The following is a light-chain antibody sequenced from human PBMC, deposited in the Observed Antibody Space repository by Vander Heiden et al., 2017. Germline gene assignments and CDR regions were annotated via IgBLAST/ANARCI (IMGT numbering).Light chain of an antibody. J-gene: IGLJ2*01. CDR3: QSADSRGTSVV. V-gene: IGLV3-25*03. CDR1: ALPKQY. Sequence: SYELTQPPSVSVSPGQTARITCSGDALPKQYAYWYQQKPGQAPVLVIYKDSERPSGIPERFSGSSSGTTVTLTIRGVQAEDEADDDCQSADSRGTSVVFGGGTKLTVL. CDR2: KDS.